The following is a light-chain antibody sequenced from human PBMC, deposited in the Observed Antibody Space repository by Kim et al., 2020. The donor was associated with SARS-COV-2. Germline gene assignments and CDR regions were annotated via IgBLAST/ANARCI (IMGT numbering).Light chain of an antibody. CDR1: QSISSW. CDR3: QQYNSYPWT. V-gene: IGKV1-5*03. CDR2: KAS. Sequence: ASVGDRVTITCRASQSISSWLAWYQQKPGKAPNLLIFKASDLESGVPSRFSGSGSGTEFTLTISSLQPDDFATYYCQQYNSYPWTFGQGTKVDIK. J-gene: IGKJ1*01.